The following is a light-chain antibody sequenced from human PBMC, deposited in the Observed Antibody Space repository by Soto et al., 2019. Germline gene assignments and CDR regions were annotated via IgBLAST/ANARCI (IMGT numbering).Light chain of an antibody. CDR3: SSFTAYNTVV. CDR1: SSDVGGYDY. CDR2: EVT. V-gene: IGLV2-8*01. Sequence: QSALTQPPSASGSPGQSVTISCTGTSSDVGGYDYVSWYQQHPGKAPKLIIYEVTERPSGVPDRFSGSKSGNTASLTISGLQAEDEADYYCSSFTAYNTVVFGGGTKVTVL. J-gene: IGLJ2*01.